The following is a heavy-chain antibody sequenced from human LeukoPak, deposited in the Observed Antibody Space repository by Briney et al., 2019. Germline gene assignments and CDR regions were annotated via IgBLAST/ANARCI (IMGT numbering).Heavy chain of an antibody. Sequence: ASVKVSCKASGYTFTSYGISWVRQAPGQGLEWMGWISAYNGNTNYAQKLQGRVTMTTDTSTSTAYMELRSLRSDDTAVYYCARDFRYGDDDTNSDYWGQGTLVTVSS. J-gene: IGHJ4*02. CDR3: ARDFRYGDDDTNSDY. CDR1: GYTFTSYG. V-gene: IGHV1-18*01. D-gene: IGHD4-17*01. CDR2: ISAYNGNT.